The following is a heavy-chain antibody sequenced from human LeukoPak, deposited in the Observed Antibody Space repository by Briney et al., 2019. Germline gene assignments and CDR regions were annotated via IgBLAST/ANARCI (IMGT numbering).Heavy chain of an antibody. CDR1: GGSLSRYS. Sequence: SETLSLTCTVSGGSLSRYSSGWIRQPPGKGLEWIGYIYYSGSTNYNPSLKSRVTISVDTSKNQFSLKLSSVTAADTAVYYCASPQVGATRFAFDIWGQGTMVTVSS. J-gene: IGHJ3*02. V-gene: IGHV4-59*08. CDR2: IYYSGST. CDR3: ASPQVGATRFAFDI. D-gene: IGHD1-26*01.